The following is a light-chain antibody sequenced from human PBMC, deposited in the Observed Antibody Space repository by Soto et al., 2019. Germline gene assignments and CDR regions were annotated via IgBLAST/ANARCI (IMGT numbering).Light chain of an antibody. Sequence: QSALTQPASVSASPGQSIAISCTGTDSDIGGYDHVSWYQQHPGKAPRLLIYDVTNRPSGVSSRFSGSKAGRTASLTISGLKTEDEAEYYCSSHTSSTALVFGTGTKLTVL. CDR3: SSHTSSTALV. CDR1: DSDIGGYDH. V-gene: IGLV2-14*03. CDR2: DVT. J-gene: IGLJ1*01.